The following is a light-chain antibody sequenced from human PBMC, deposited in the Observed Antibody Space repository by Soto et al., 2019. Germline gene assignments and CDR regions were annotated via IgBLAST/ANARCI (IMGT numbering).Light chain of an antibody. J-gene: IGKJ1*01. CDR1: QSVSSNY. CDR2: GAS. Sequence: DIVLTQSPGTLSLSPGERAALSCRASQSVSSNYLAWYQQKPGQAPRLLIYGASTRATGIPARFSGSGSGTEFTLTISSLQSEDFAVYYCQQYNSWPETFGQGTKVDI. CDR3: QQYNSWPET. V-gene: IGKV3-15*01.